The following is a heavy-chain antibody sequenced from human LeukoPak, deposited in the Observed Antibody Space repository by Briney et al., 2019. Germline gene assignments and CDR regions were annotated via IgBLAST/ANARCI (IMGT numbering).Heavy chain of an antibody. CDR3: ARGGDGSNIYWYFDL. Sequence: GGSLRLSCAASGFTFSTHWMHWARQAPGKGLEWVSRMNSDGSSSSYADSVKGRFTISRDNAKNTLYLQMNSLRAEDTAAYYCARGGDGSNIYWYFDLWGRGTLVTVSS. J-gene: IGHJ2*01. D-gene: IGHD5-24*01. CDR1: GFTFSTHW. V-gene: IGHV3-74*01. CDR2: MNSDGSSS.